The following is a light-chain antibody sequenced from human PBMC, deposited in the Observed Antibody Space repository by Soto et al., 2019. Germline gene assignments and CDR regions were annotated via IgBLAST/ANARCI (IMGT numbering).Light chain of an antibody. V-gene: IGLV2-14*01. Sequence: QSVLTQPASVSGSPGQSITISCTGTSSDVGGYNYVSWYQQHPGKAPKLMIYDVSNRPSGVSNRSSGSKSGNTASLTISGLQAEDEADYYCSSYTSSGVVFGGGTKVTVL. CDR1: SSDVGGYNY. CDR2: DVS. CDR3: SSYTSSGVV. J-gene: IGLJ2*01.